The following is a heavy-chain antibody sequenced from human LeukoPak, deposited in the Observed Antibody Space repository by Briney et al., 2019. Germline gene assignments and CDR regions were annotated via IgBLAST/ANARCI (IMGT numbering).Heavy chain of an antibody. CDR2: IYYSGST. V-gene: IGHV4-39*01. CDR3: ARLAFRGLNDY. Sequence: SETLSLTCTVSCGSIGSSTYYWGWLRQPPGKGLEWIVSIYYSGSTYYNPSLKSRVTISVDTSKNQFSLELSSVTAADTAVYYCARLAFRGLNDYWGQGTLVTVSS. J-gene: IGHJ4*02. D-gene: IGHD3-10*01. CDR1: CGSIGSSTYY.